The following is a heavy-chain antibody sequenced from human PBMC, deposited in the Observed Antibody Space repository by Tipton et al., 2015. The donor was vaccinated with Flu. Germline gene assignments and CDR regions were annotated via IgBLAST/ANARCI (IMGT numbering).Heavy chain of an antibody. D-gene: IGHD3-10*01. CDR1: GYTFNSYG. CDR2: ISAYTGDT. J-gene: IGHJ6*02. CDR3: AREWPQGVVSPYNGMDV. V-gene: IGHV1-18*01. Sequence: QVQLVQSGAEAKKPGASVRVSCKASGYTFNSYGITWVRQAPGQGLEWMGWISAYTGDTNYAQKFQGRVTMTTDASTNTVYMDLRSLRSDDTAVYHCAREWPQGVVSPYNGMDVWGQGTKVTVSS.